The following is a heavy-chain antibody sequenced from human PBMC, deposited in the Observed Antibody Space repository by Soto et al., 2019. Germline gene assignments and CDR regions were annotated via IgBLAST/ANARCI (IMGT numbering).Heavy chain of an antibody. CDR2: ITYDGSNQ. Sequence: SLRLSCAASGFIFSSYTMHWVRQAPGKGLEWVGVITYDGSNQYYADSVKGRFTISRDNSRNMLFLQMNSLRPDDTAVYYCARAPSGSYPDFDYWGQGTLVTVSS. CDR3: ARAPSGSYPDFDY. V-gene: IGHV3-30-3*01. CDR1: GFIFSSYT. D-gene: IGHD1-26*01. J-gene: IGHJ4*02.